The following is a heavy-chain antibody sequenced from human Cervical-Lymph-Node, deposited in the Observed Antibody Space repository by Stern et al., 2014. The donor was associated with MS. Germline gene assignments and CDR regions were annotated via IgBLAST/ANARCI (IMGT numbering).Heavy chain of an antibody. V-gene: IGHV1-69*01. CDR3: ATPSTVTVGGMDV. J-gene: IGHJ6*02. CDR1: GGTFSSQA. CDR2: IIPIFGTP. Sequence: QVQLVQSGAEVKKPGSSVKVSCKASGGTFSSQAINWVRQAPGQGLEWVGGIIPIFGTPNYAQKVQYRVTITADESTSTAYMDLSSLRSEDTAVYYCATPSTVTVGGMDVWGQGTTVTVSS. D-gene: IGHD4-17*01.